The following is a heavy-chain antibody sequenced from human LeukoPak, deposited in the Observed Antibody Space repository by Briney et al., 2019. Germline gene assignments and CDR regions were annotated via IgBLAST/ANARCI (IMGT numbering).Heavy chain of an antibody. CDR1: GFTFSSYA. J-gene: IGHJ3*02. CDR2: ISNSGGTT. CDR3: ARGSEYSSSWDALDI. D-gene: IGHD6-13*01. Sequence: PGGSLRLSCAASGFTFSSYAMSWVRQAPGKGLEWVSTISNSGGTTYYADSVKGRFTISRDDSENTLYLQMNSLRAEDTAVYYCARGSEYSSSWDALDIWGQGTMVTVSS. V-gene: IGHV3-23*01.